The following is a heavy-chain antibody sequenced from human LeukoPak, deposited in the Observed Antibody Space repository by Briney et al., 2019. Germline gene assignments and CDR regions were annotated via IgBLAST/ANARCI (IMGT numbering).Heavy chain of an antibody. CDR1: GYTFSSYD. Sequence: ASVKVSCKASGYTFSSYDINWVRQATGQGLEWMGWMNPNSGNTGYAQKFQGRLNMTRNTSISTAYMELSSLRSEDTAVYNCARRVGSGWPVQHWGQGTLVTVSS. D-gene: IGHD6-19*01. CDR2: MNPNSGNT. V-gene: IGHV1-8*01. CDR3: ARRVGSGWPVQH. J-gene: IGHJ1*01.